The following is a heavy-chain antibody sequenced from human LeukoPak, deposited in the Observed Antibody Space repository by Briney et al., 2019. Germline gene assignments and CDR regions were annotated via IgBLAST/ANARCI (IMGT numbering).Heavy chain of an antibody. V-gene: IGHV4-39*01. CDR1: GGSISSSSYY. Sequence: SETLSLTCTVSGGSISSSSYYWGWIRQPPGKGLEWIGSIYYSGSTYYSPSLKSRVTISVDTSKNQFSLKLNSVTAADTAVYYCARQAARPRFDCWGREPWSPSPQ. D-gene: IGHD6-6*01. CDR3: ARQAARPRFDC. CDR2: IYYSGST. J-gene: IGHJ4*02.